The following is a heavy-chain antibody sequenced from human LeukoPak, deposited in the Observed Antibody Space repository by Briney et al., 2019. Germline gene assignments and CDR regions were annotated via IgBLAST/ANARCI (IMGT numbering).Heavy chain of an antibody. D-gene: IGHD5-18*01. CDR2: IKSETYGGTT. CDR3: AYLPSTKFPYGNNYGYLFNH. CDR1: GFTFSNAW. J-gene: IGHJ4*02. Sequence: GGSLRLSCAASGFTFSNAWMTWVRQAPGKGLEWVGRIKSETYGGTTDYAAPVKGRFTISRDNSRNILYLQMNSLRAEDAAVYYCAYLPSTKFPYGNNYGYLFNHWGQGALVTVSS. V-gene: IGHV3-15*01.